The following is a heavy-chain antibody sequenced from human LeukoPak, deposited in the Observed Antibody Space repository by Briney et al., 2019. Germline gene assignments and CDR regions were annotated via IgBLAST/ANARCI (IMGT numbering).Heavy chain of an antibody. J-gene: IGHJ4*02. CDR1: GYTFTDSY. D-gene: IGHD1-26*01. V-gene: IGHV1-2*02. CDR2: ISPDTGVT. Sequence: ASVKVSCKASGYTFTDSYIHWVRQAPGQGLEWIGWISPDTGVTNCAQNFQGRVTLTRDTSISSAYMELSRLTSDDTAVYYCSRWGSTTSYWGQGTLVTVSS. CDR3: SRWGSTTSY.